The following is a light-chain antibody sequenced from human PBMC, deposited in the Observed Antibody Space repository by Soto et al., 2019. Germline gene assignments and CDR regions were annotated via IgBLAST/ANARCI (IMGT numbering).Light chain of an antibody. CDR1: QSINSF. V-gene: IGKV3-20*01. CDR2: SAS. CDR3: QQYGGSPRT. Sequence: EIVLTQSPGTLSLSPGEGATLSCRASQSINSFLAWYQQRRGQAPRLLIHSASNRATGIPDRFSGSGSGPDFTLTISRLEPEDFAVYYCQQYGGSPRTFGQGTKVEVK. J-gene: IGKJ1*01.